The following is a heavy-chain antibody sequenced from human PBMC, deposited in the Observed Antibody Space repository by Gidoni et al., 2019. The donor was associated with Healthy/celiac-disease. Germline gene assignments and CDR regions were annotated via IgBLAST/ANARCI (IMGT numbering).Heavy chain of an antibody. CDR3: AKDADILTGWGGWFDP. CDR2: ISYDGSNK. CDR1: GFTFSSYG. Sequence: QVQLVESGGGVVQPGRSLRLSCAASGFTFSSYGMHWVRQAPGKGLEWVAVISYDGSNKYYADSVKGRFTISRDNSKNTLYLQMNSLRAEDTAVYYCAKDADILTGWGGWFDPWGQGTLVTVSS. J-gene: IGHJ5*02. D-gene: IGHD3-9*01. V-gene: IGHV3-30*18.